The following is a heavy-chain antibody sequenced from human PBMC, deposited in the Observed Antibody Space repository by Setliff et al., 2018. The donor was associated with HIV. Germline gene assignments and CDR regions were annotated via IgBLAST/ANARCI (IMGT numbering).Heavy chain of an antibody. Sequence: PGGSLRLSCAASGFTFSSYWMSWVRQVPGKGLEWVSNIKEDGSEKYYVDSVKGRFTISRDNAQNSLYLQMSSLKVEDTAVYYCARDLAYWGQGTLVTVSS. CDR3: ARDLAY. V-gene: IGHV3-7*03. CDR2: IKEDGSEK. CDR1: GFTFSSYW. J-gene: IGHJ4*02.